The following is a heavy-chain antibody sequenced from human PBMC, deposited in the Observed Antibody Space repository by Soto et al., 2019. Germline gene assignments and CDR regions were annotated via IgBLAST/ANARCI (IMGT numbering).Heavy chain of an antibody. D-gene: IGHD2-15*01. J-gene: IGHJ3*01. CDR1: GFAFINYG. V-gene: IGHV3-30*03. Sequence: QVQLVDSGGGVVQPGASLRLSCVGSGFAFINYGIHWVRQAPGKGLEWVAVITYDGNNQYSGDSVKGRFTISRVDSRNMVYMQMNSLRADDAAMYYCADYWRVKDRGGLDAFHFWGQGTMVTVSS. CDR2: ITYDGNNQ. CDR3: ADYWRVKDRGGLDAFHF.